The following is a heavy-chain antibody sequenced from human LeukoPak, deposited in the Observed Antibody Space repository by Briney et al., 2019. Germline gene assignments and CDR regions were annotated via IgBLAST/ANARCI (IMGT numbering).Heavy chain of an antibody. D-gene: IGHD6-13*01. J-gene: IGHJ6*03. Sequence: GGPLRLSCVVSGFTFSSYAMSWVRQAPGKGLEWVSGISGSGGSTYYADSVKGRFTISRDNAKNSLYLQMNSLRAEDTAVYYCARDSSSWYYYYYYMDVWGKGTTVTISS. CDR1: GFTFSSYA. CDR3: ARDSSSWYYYYYYMDV. V-gene: IGHV3-23*01. CDR2: ISGSGGST.